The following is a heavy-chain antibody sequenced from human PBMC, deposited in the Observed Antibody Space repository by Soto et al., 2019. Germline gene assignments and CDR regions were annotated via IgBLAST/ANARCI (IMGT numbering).Heavy chain of an antibody. CDR1: GFTFSSYG. CDR3: ARGVGYSYGGGYGMDV. J-gene: IGHJ6*02. CDR2: IWYDGSNK. D-gene: IGHD5-18*01. V-gene: IGHV3-33*01. Sequence: LRLSCAASGFTFSSYGMHWVRQAPGKGLEWVAVIWYDGSNKYYADSVKGRFTISRDNSKNTLYLQMNSLRAEDTAVYYCARGVGYSYGGGYGMDVWGQGTTVTVSS.